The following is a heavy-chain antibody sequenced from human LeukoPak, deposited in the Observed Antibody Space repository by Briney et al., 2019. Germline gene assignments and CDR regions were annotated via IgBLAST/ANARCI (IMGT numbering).Heavy chain of an antibody. CDR1: GFTFSNAW. CDR2: IKSKTDGGTT. CDR3: TTDPLVRWELPGDAFDI. Sequence: GGSLRLSCAASGFTFSNAWMSWVRQAPGKGLEWVGRIKSKTDGGTTDYAAPVKGRFTISRDDSKNTLYLQMNSLKTEDTAVYYCTTDPLVRWELPGDAFDIWGQGTMVTVSS. V-gene: IGHV3-15*01. J-gene: IGHJ3*02. D-gene: IGHD1-26*01.